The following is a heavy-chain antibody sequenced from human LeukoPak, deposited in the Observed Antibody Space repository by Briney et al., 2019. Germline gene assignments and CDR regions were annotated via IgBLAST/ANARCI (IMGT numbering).Heavy chain of an antibody. D-gene: IGHD6-13*01. CDR1: GFSFSRFW. J-gene: IGHJ4*02. CDR3: ARGRYSTELNYFDY. V-gene: IGHV3-7*05. CDR2: IKKDGNEK. Sequence: GGSLTLSCAASGFSFSRFWMSWVRQAPGKGLEWVANIKKDGNEKYYVDSVKGRFTISRDNAKNSLFLQMNSLRAEDTAVYYCARGRYSTELNYFDYWGQGTLDTVSS.